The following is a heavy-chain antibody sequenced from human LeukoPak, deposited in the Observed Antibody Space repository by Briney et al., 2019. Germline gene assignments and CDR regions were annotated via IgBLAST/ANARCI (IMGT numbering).Heavy chain of an antibody. D-gene: IGHD6-13*01. CDR1: GXTFSTHA. CDR2: ISASGGST. Sequence: HPGGSLRLSCAASGXTFSTHAMSWVRQAPGKGLEWVSDISASGGSTYYADSVKGRFTVSRDNSKNTLYLQMSSLRADDTAVYYCAKGPRQQLVTRFDNWGQGTLVTVSS. V-gene: IGHV3-23*01. CDR3: AKGPRQQLVTRFDN. J-gene: IGHJ4*02.